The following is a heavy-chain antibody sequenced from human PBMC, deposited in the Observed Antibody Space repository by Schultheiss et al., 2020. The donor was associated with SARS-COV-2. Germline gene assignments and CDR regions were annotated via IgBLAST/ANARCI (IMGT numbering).Heavy chain of an antibody. D-gene: IGHD3-10*01. CDR3: ARGLSMVRGVIIRWFDP. V-gene: IGHV4-34*01. CDR2: INHSGST. J-gene: IGHJ5*02. CDR1: GGSFSGYY. Sequence: SETLSLTCAVYGGSFSGYYWSWIRQPPGKGLEWIGEINHSGSTNYNPSLKSRVTISVDTSKNQFSLKLSSVTAADTAVYYCARGLSMVRGVIIRWFDPWGQGTLVTVSS.